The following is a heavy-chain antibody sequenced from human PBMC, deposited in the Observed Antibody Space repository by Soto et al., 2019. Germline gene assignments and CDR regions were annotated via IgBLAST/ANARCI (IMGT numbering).Heavy chain of an antibody. D-gene: IGHD1-26*01. CDR1: GYTFTSYG. CDR2: ISAYNGNT. V-gene: IGHV1-18*01. Sequence: ASVNVSCRASGYTFTSYGISWVRKAPGQGLEWMGWISAYNGNTNYAQKLQGRVTMTTDTSTSTAYMELRSLRSDDTAVYYCRIERELNLYYFDYWGQGTLVTVSS. CDR3: RIERELNLYYFDY. J-gene: IGHJ4*02.